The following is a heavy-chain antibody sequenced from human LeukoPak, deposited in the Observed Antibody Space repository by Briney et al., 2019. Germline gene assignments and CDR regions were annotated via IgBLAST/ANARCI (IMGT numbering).Heavy chain of an antibody. D-gene: IGHD2-15*01. J-gene: IGHJ2*01. V-gene: IGHV4-61*08. CDR1: GGSISSGGYY. Sequence: SETLSLTCTVSGGSISSGGYYWSWIRQHPGKGLEWIGYIYYSGVTNYNPSLKSRVTISIDTSKNQFSLNLSSVTAADTAMYYCARRNQVASWYFDLWGRGTLVTVSS. CDR3: ARRNQVASWYFDL. CDR2: IYYSGVT.